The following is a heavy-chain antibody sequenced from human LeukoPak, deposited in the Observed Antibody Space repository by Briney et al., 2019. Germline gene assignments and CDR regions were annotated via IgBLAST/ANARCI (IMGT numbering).Heavy chain of an antibody. D-gene: IGHD3-22*01. V-gene: IGHV4-34*01. CDR3: ARAPKYYYDSSGYYKGSRGGQKNYYGMDV. Sequence: SETLSLTCAVYGGSFSGYYWSWIRQPPGKGLEWIGEINHSGSTNYNPSLKSRVTISVDTSKNQFSLKLSSVTAADTAVYYCARAPKYYYDSSGYYKGSRGGQKNYYGMDVWGQGTTVTVSS. CDR1: GGSFSGYY. J-gene: IGHJ6*02. CDR2: INHSGST.